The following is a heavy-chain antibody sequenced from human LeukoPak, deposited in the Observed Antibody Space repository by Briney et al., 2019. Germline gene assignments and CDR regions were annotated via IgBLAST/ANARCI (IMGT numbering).Heavy chain of an antibody. J-gene: IGHJ5*02. CDR3: ARAGTVWFGELLSWFDP. D-gene: IGHD3-10*01. V-gene: IGHV1-18*01. Sequence: ASVKVSCKASGYTFTSYGISWVRQAPGQGLEWMGWISAYNGNTNYAQKLQGRVTMTTDTSTSTAYMELRSLRSDDTAVYNCARAGTVWFGELLSWFDPWGQGTLVTVSS. CDR2: ISAYNGNT. CDR1: GYTFTSYG.